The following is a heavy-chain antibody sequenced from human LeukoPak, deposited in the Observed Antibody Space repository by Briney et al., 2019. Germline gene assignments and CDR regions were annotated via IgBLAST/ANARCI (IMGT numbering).Heavy chain of an antibody. CDR2: IKQDGSEK. CDR3: ARDRGSQDY. D-gene: IGHD3-10*01. CDR1: GFSFSSFW. V-gene: IGHV3-7*05. J-gene: IGHJ4*02. Sequence: GGSLRLSCAASGFSFSSFWMSWVRQAPGKGLQWVANIKQDGSEKYYVDSVKGRFTISRDNAKNSLYLQMNSLRAEDTAVYYCARDRGSQDYWGQGTLVTVPS.